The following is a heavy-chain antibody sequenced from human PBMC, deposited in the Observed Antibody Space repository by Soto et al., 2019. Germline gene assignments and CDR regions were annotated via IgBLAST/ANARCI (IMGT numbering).Heavy chain of an antibody. CDR1: GGSISSYY. Sequence: SETLSLTCTVSGGSISSYYWSWIRQPPGKGLELIGYIYYSGSTNYNPSLKSRVTISVDTSKNQFSLKLSSVTAADTAVYYCARGGPREDWNYAGGYYYYYGMDVWGQGTKVTVS. CDR3: ARGGPREDWNYAGGYYYYYGMDV. D-gene: IGHD1-7*01. CDR2: IYYSGST. V-gene: IGHV4-59*01. J-gene: IGHJ6*02.